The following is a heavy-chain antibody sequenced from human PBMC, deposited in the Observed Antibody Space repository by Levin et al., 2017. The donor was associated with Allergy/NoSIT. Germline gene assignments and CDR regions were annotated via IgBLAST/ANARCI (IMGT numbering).Heavy chain of an antibody. J-gene: IGHJ4*02. CDR1: GGSFSGYY. D-gene: IGHD1-20*01. CDR3: AVGNNWNDVR. CDR2: INHSGST. Sequence: PSETLSLTCAVYGGSFSGYYWSWIRQPPGKGLEWIGEINHSGSTNYNPSLKSRVTISLDTSKNQFSLKLSSVTAADTAVYYCAVGNNWNDVRWGQGTLVTVSS. V-gene: IGHV4-34*01.